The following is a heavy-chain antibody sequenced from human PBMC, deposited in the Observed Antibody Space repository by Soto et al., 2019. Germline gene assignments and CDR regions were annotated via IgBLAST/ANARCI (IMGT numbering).Heavy chain of an antibody. CDR2: INPNSGGT. Sequence: ASVKVSCKASGYTFTGYYMHWVRQAPGQGLEWMGWINPNSGGTNYAQKFQGWVTMTRDTSISTAYMELSRLRSDDTAVYYCARAAITMVRGANRWFDPWGQGTLVTVSS. CDR3: ARAAITMVRGANRWFDP. D-gene: IGHD3-10*01. CDR1: GYTFTGYY. V-gene: IGHV1-2*04. J-gene: IGHJ5*02.